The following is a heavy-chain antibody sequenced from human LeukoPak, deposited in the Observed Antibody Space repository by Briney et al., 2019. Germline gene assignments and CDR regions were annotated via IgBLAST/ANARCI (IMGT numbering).Heavy chain of an antibody. Sequence: KPGGSLRLSCAASGFTFSNYSMNWVRQAPGKGLEWVSSISSSSSYIYYADSVKGRFTISRDNAKNSLYLQMNSLRAEDTAVYYCARGRGSWYGVYFDYWGQGTLVTVSS. CDR2: ISSSSSYI. CDR1: GFTFSNYS. J-gene: IGHJ4*02. V-gene: IGHV3-21*01. D-gene: IGHD6-13*01. CDR3: ARGRGSWYGVYFDY.